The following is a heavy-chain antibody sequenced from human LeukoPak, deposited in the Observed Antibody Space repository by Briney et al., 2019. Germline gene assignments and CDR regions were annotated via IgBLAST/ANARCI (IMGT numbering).Heavy chain of an antibody. D-gene: IGHD6-13*01. V-gene: IGHV3-7*01. CDR1: GFTFSSYW. J-gene: IGHJ4*02. Sequence: GGSLRLSCAASGFTFSSYWMTWVRLTPGKGLEWVANIKKDGSDKYYPDSVKGRFTISRDNAKNSLYLQINSLKVEDTGVYYCARGGSSSSWFWYYWGQGTLVTVSS. CDR3: ARGGSSSSWFWYY. CDR2: IKKDGSDK.